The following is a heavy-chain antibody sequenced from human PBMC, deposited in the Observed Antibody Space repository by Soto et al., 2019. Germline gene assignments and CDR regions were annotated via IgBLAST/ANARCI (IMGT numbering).Heavy chain of an antibody. Sequence: PGGSLRLSCASSGFTFISYAMIWVRQAPGKGLEWVSAISGSGGSTYYADSVKGRFTISRDNSKNTLYLQMNSLRAEDTAVYYCAKDDPRGHNWFDPWGQGTLVTVSS. CDR2: ISGSGGST. D-gene: IGHD6-25*01. CDR1: GFTFISYA. J-gene: IGHJ5*02. CDR3: AKDDPRGHNWFDP. V-gene: IGHV3-23*01.